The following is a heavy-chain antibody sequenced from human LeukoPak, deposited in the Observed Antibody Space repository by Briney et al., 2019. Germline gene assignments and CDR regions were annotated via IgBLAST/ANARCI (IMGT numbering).Heavy chain of an antibody. CDR2: ISWDGGST. J-gene: IGHJ4*02. D-gene: IGHD6-19*01. CDR3: AKDNGFSASYYDY. Sequence: GGSLRLSCAASGFSFDDYAMHWVRQAPGKGLECVSLISWDGGSTYYADSVKGRFTISRDNTKNSLYLQMSSLRVEDTALYYCAKDNGFSASYYDYWGQGTLVTVSS. V-gene: IGHV3-43D*03. CDR1: GFSFDDYA.